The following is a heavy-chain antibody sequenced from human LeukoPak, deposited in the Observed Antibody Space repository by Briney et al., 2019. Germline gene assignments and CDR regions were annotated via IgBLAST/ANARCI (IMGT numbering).Heavy chain of an antibody. CDR3: AKDMQLLWFGELLFPCFDY. J-gene: IGHJ4*02. Sequence: PGGSLRLSCAASGFTFSSYAMSWVRQAPGKGLEWVSAISGSGGSTYYADSVKGRFTISRDNSKNTPYLQMNSLRAEDTAVYYCAKDMQLLWFGELLFPCFDYWGQGTLVTVSS. V-gene: IGHV3-23*01. CDR1: GFTFSSYA. D-gene: IGHD3-10*01. CDR2: ISGSGGST.